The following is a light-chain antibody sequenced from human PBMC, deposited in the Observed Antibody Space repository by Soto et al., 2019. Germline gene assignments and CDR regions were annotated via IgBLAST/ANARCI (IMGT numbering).Light chain of an antibody. Sequence: PVLTQPPSVSGAPGQRVTISCTGSSSNIGAGYDVHWYQQLPGTAPKLLIYGNSNRPSGVPDRFSGSKSGTSASLAITGLQAEDEADYYCQSYDSSLSGSHVVFGGGTNLTVL. V-gene: IGLV1-40*01. CDR2: GNS. CDR3: QSYDSSLSGSHVV. CDR1: SSNIGAGYD. J-gene: IGLJ2*01.